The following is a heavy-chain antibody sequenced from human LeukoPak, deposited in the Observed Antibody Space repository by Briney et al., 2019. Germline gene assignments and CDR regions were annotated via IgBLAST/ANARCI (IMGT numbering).Heavy chain of an antibody. CDR2: INLDGSEK. CDR1: GFTFSNYW. CDR3: ARDLAAWDV. J-gene: IGHJ6*04. V-gene: IGHV3-7*01. Sequence: GGSLRLSCAASGFTFSNYWMSWVRQAPGKGLEWVANINLDGSEKYSVDSVTGRFTISRDNAENTMFLQMNTLRADDSAVYYCARDLAAWDVWGKGTTVTVSS.